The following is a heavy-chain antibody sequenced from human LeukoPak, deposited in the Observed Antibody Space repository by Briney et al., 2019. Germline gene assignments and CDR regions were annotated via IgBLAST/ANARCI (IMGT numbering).Heavy chain of an antibody. CDR1: DYSINSGYY. D-gene: IGHD3-10*01. CDR3: ARNYYGSGSYGPTFDY. J-gene: IGHJ4*02. CDR2: IYHSGTT. V-gene: IGHV4-38-2*02. Sequence: PSETLSLTCSVSDYSINSGYYWAWIRQPPGKGLEWIATIYHSGTTYYNPSLKSRVTISVDTSENQFSLKLTSVTAADTAVYYCARNYYGSGSYGPTFDYWGQGTLVTVSS.